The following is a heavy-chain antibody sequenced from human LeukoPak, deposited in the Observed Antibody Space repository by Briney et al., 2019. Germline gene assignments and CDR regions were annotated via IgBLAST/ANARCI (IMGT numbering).Heavy chain of an antibody. Sequence: PGGSLRLSCAASGFTFSSYAMHWVRQAPGKGLEWVAFIRYDGSNKYYADSVKGRFTISRDNSKNTLYLQMNSLRAEDTAVYYCAKSPDWYSSPEGNHAFDIWGQGTMVTVSS. CDR2: IRYDGSNK. CDR1: GFTFSSYA. V-gene: IGHV3-30*02. CDR3: AKSPDWYSSPEGNHAFDI. J-gene: IGHJ3*02. D-gene: IGHD6-13*01.